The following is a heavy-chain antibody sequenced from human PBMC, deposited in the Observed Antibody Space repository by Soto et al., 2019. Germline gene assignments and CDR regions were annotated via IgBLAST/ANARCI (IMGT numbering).Heavy chain of an antibody. CDR2: IHDTGRT. CDR3: ARESVSGTYRFDS. Sequence: QVQLQESGPGLVRPSETLSLTFTVSGDSLSTYYWSWIRQPAGDRLERIGRIHDTGRTNYNPSLKSRVTMSVDTSKNQFSLRVNSVTAADTAVYYCARESVSGTYRFDSWGQGTLVTVSS. CDR1: GDSLSTYY. V-gene: IGHV4-4*07. J-gene: IGHJ4*02. D-gene: IGHD3-16*02.